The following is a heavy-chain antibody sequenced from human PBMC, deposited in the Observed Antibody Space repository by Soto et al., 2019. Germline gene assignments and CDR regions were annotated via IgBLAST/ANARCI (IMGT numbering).Heavy chain of an antibody. Sequence: EVQLVESGGGLVQPGGSLRLSCAASGFTLSNYWMHWVRQVPGKGLVWVSVIYRDGSTTRYADSVKGRFTISRDNGKNTLYLQMNSLRAEDTAGYYCTRDLGGESDYWGQGTLVTVSS. CDR1: GFTLSNYW. V-gene: IGHV3-74*01. J-gene: IGHJ4*02. CDR2: IYRDGSTT. CDR3: TRDLGGESDY. D-gene: IGHD3-16*01.